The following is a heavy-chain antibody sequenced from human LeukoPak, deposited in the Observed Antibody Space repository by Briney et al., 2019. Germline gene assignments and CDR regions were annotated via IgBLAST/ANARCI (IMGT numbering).Heavy chain of an antibody. CDR2: INPSGGST. J-gene: IGHJ4*02. V-gene: IGHV1-46*01. CDR3: ARPKDRYYYDSSGYYLSD. Sequence: ASVKVSCKASGYTFTSYYMHWVRQAPGQGLEWMGIINPSGGSTSYAQKFQDRVTMTRDTSTSTVYMELSSLRSEDTAVYYCARPKDRYYYDSSGYYLSDWGQGTLVTVSS. CDR1: GYTFTSYY. D-gene: IGHD3-22*01.